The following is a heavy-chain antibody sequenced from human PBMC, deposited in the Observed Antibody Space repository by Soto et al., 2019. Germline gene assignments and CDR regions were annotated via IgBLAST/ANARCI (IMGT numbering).Heavy chain of an antibody. CDR2: ISSSSSYI. CDR3: ASGDIAARPGPSGMDV. CDR1: GFTFSSYS. D-gene: IGHD6-6*01. V-gene: IGHV3-21*01. Sequence: GGSLRLSCAASGFTFSSYSMNWVRQAPGKGLEWVSSISSSSSYIYYADSVKGRFTISRDNAKNSLYLQMNSLRAEDTAVYYCASGDIAARPGPSGMDVWGQGTTVTVSS. J-gene: IGHJ6*02.